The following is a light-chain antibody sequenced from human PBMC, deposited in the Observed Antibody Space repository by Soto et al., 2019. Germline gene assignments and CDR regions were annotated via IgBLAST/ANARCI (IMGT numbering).Light chain of an antibody. J-gene: IGKJ1*01. Sequence: DIQMTQSPSTLSASVGDRVTITCRASQSISSWLAWYQQKPGKAPKLLIYDASSLESGVPSRFSGSGSGTEFTLTISSLEPEDFAVYYRQQRSNWPRTFGQGTKVDIK. V-gene: IGKV1-5*01. CDR3: QQRSNWPRT. CDR2: DAS. CDR1: QSISSW.